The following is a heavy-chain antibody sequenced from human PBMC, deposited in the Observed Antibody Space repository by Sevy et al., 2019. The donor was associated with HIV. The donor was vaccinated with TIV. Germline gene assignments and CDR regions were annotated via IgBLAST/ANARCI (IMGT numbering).Heavy chain of an antibody. Sequence: GGSLRLSCAASGLTFSNYAMSWVRQAPGKGLEWLSAISGSGRNTYYPDSVRGRFTISRDNSMNTLYAQMNSLRAEDTAVYYCAKYLFYDSSGYSGLDYWGQGTLVTVSS. J-gene: IGHJ4*02. CDR1: GLTFSNYA. CDR2: ISGSGRNT. CDR3: AKYLFYDSSGYSGLDY. D-gene: IGHD3-22*01. V-gene: IGHV3-23*01.